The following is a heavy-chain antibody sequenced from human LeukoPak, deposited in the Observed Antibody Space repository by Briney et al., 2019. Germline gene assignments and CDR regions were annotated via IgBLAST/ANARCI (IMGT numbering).Heavy chain of an antibody. J-gene: IGHJ4*02. Sequence: GESLKISCKGSGSIFSSYWFGWVRLLPGKGLEWMGVIYPGDSDARYSPSFQGQVTISADQSISTAYLQWSSLKASDTAIYFCARSMVRGVIISPFDHWGQGTLVTVSS. CDR1: GSIFSSYW. CDR3: ARSMVRGVIISPFDH. D-gene: IGHD3-10*01. CDR2: IYPGDSDA. V-gene: IGHV5-51*01.